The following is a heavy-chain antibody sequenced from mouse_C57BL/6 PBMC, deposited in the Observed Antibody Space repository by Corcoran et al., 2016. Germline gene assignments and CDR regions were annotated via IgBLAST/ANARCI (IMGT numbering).Heavy chain of an antibody. Sequence: DVQLQESGPGLVKPSQSLSLTCSVTGYSITSGYYWNWIRQFPGNKLEWMGYISYDGSNNYNPSLKNRISITRDTSKNQFFLKLNSVTTEDTATYYCARGGYSNHWYFDVWGTGTTVTVSS. V-gene: IGHV3-6*01. CDR1: GYSITSGYY. CDR3: ARGGYSNHWYFDV. D-gene: IGHD2-5*01. J-gene: IGHJ1*03. CDR2: ISYDGSN.